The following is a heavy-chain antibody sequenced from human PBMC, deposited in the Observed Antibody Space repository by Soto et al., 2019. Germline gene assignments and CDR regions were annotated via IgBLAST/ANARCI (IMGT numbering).Heavy chain of an antibody. D-gene: IGHD3-3*01. CDR3: ARGSYYDFWSGYNWFDP. J-gene: IGHJ5*02. CDR2: TYYRSRWYN. CDR1: GDSVSSNSAA. Sequence: SQTLSLTCAISGDSVSSNSAAWNWIRQSPSRGLEWLGRTYYRSRWYNDYAVSVRSRITVSPDTSNNQFSLQLNSVTPEDTAVYYCARGSYYDFWSGYNWFDPWGQGTLVTVSS. V-gene: IGHV6-1*01.